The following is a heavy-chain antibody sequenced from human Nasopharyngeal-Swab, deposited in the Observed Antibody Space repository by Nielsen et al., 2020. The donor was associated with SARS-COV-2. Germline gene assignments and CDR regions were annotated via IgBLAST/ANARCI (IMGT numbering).Heavy chain of an antibody. CDR2: ISSSGSTI. Sequence: SCAASGFTFSSYEMNWVRQAPGKGLEWVSYISSSGSTIYYADSVKGRFTISRDNAKNSLYLQMNSLRAEDTAVYYCAREPPGRWLQLVFDYWGQGTLVTVSS. D-gene: IGHD5-24*01. V-gene: IGHV3-48*03. CDR1: GFTFSSYE. CDR3: AREPPGRWLQLVFDY. J-gene: IGHJ4*02.